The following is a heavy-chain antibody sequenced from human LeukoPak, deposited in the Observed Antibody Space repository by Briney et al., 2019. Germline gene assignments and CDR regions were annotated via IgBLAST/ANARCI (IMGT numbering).Heavy chain of an antibody. CDR2: INPNSGGT. V-gene: IGHV1-2*04. Sequence: ASVKVSCKASGYTFTGYYMHWVRQAPGQGLEWMGWINPNSGGTNYAQKFQGWVTMTRDTSISTAYMELSRLRSDDTAVYYCARGTPRSGVVIMYFDYRGQGTLVTVSS. CDR3: ARGTPRSGVVIMYFDY. CDR1: GYTFTGYY. J-gene: IGHJ4*02. D-gene: IGHD3-3*01.